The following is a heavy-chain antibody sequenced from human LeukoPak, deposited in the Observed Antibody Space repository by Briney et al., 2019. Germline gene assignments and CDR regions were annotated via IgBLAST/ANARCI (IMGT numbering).Heavy chain of an antibody. Sequence: ASVKVSCKASGYTFTSYGISWVRQAPGQGLEWMGWISAYNGNTNYAQKLQGRVTMTTDTSTSTAYMELSSLRSEDTAVYYCARDLIVGYSSGSPLDYWGQGTLVTVSS. CDR3: ARDLIVGYSSGSPLDY. V-gene: IGHV1-18*01. J-gene: IGHJ4*02. D-gene: IGHD6-19*01. CDR2: ISAYNGNT. CDR1: GYTFTSYG.